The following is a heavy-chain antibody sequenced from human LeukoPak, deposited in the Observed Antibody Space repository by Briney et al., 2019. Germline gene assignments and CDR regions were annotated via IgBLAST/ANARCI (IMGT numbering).Heavy chain of an antibody. D-gene: IGHD6-19*01. J-gene: IGHJ4*02. Sequence: ASVKVSCKASGYTFTSYAMHWVRQAPGQRLEWMGWINAGNGNTKYSQKFQGRVTITRDTSASTAYMELSSLRSEDTAVYYCARASRVEQWLIRALGNWGQGTLVTVSS. CDR3: ARASRVEQWLIRALGN. CDR2: INAGNGNT. V-gene: IGHV1-3*01. CDR1: GYTFTSYA.